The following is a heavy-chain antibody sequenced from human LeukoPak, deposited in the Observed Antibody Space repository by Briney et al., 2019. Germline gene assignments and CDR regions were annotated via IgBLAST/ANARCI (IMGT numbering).Heavy chain of an antibody. CDR3: AGFSGSYQYYYYYYMDV. D-gene: IGHD3-10*01. Sequence: SETLFLTCTVSGCSISSYYWSWIRQPPGKGLEWIGYIHYNGSTNYNPSLKSRVTISVDTSKNQFSLKLSSVTAADTAVYYCAGFSGSYQYYYYYYMDVWGKGTTVTISS. V-gene: IGHV4-59*01. J-gene: IGHJ6*03. CDR1: GCSISSYY. CDR2: IHYNGST.